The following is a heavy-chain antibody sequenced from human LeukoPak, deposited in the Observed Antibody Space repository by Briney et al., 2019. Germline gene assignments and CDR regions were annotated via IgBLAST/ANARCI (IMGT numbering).Heavy chain of an antibody. CDR2: IYYSGST. CDR1: GGSVSSGSYY. D-gene: IGHD1-26*01. Sequence: SEALSLTCTVSGGSVSSGSYYWSWIRQPPGKGLEWIGYIYYSGSTNYNPSLKSRVTISVDTSKNQFSLKLSSVTAADTAVYYCARVPGIVGAIDYWGQGTLVTVSS. J-gene: IGHJ4*02. CDR3: ARVPGIVGAIDY. V-gene: IGHV4-61*01.